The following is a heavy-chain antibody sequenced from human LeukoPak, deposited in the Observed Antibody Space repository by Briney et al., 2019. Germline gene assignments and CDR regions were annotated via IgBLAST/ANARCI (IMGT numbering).Heavy chain of an antibody. CDR1: GFTFSSYS. CDR3: AKSGYNRFDY. Sequence: GGSLRLSCAASGFTFSSYSMNWVRQAPGKGLEWVSYISSSSSTIYYADSVKGRFTISRDKGKNSLYLQMNSLRADDTAVYYCAKSGYNRFDYWGQGTLVTVSS. CDR2: ISSSSSTI. D-gene: IGHD5-24*01. J-gene: IGHJ4*02. V-gene: IGHV3-48*01.